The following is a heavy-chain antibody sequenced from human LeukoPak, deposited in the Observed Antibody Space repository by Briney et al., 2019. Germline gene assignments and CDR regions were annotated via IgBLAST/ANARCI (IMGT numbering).Heavy chain of an antibody. CDR1: GYTFTSYA. V-gene: IGHV1-3*01. CDR3: ARGYGDYVWYFDL. Sequence: GASVKVSCKASGYTFTSYAMHWVRQAPGQTLEWMGWINAGNGNTKYSQKFQGRVTITRDTSASTAYMELSSLRSEDTAVYYCARGYGDYVWYFDLWGRGTLVTVSS. J-gene: IGHJ2*01. CDR2: INAGNGNT. D-gene: IGHD4-17*01.